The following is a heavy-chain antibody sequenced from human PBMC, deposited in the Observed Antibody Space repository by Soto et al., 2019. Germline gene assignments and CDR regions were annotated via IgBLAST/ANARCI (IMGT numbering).Heavy chain of an antibody. Sequence: QVQLQESGPGLVKPSQTLSLTCTVSGGSISSGGYYWSWIRQHPGKGLEWIGYIYYSGSTYYNPSVKSRVTISVDTSKNQFSLKLSSVTAADTAVYYCARDGSSGYFNWFDPWGQGTLVTVSS. V-gene: IGHV4-31*03. CDR3: ARDGSSGYFNWFDP. D-gene: IGHD3-22*01. CDR2: IYYSGST. J-gene: IGHJ5*02. CDR1: GGSISSGGYY.